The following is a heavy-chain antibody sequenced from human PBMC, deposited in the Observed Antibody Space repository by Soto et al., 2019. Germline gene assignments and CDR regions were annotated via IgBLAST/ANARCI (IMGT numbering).Heavy chain of an antibody. Sequence: GGSLRLSCAASRFTFSSYAMSWVRQAPGKGLEWVSAISGSGGSTYYADSVKGRFTISRDNSKNTLYLQMNSLRAEDTAVYYCAKDLPMTTVVTYYFDYWGQGTLVTVSS. CDR3: AKDLPMTTVVTYYFDY. CDR2: ISGSGGST. J-gene: IGHJ4*02. CDR1: RFTFSSYA. D-gene: IGHD4-17*01. V-gene: IGHV3-23*01.